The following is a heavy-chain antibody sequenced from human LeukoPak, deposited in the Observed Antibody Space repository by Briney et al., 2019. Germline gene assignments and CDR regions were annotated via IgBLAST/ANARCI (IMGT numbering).Heavy chain of an antibody. J-gene: IGHJ2*01. Sequence: PSETLSLTCTVSGGSISSYYWSWIRQPPGKGLEWIGYIYYSGSTNYNPSLKSRVTISVDTSKNQFSLKLSSVTAADTAVYYCARLLTYYDILTGVATDLWGRGTLVTVSS. CDR2: IYYSGST. D-gene: IGHD3-9*01. CDR1: GGSISSYY. CDR3: ARLLTYYDILTGVATDL. V-gene: IGHV4-59*08.